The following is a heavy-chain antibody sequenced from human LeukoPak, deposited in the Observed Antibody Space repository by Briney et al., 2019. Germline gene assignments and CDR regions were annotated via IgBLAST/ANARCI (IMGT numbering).Heavy chain of an antibody. Sequence: PGGSLRLSCAASGFTFSNAWMSWIRQPPGKGLEWIGEINHSGSTNYNPSLKSRVTISVDTSKNQFSLKLSSVTAADTAVYCCARHGGYTRGRPSSSWYFRSYNWFDPWGQGTLVTVSS. CDR1: GFTFSNAW. CDR2: INHSGST. J-gene: IGHJ5*02. D-gene: IGHD6-13*01. V-gene: IGHV4-34*01. CDR3: ARHGGYTRGRPSSSWYFRSYNWFDP.